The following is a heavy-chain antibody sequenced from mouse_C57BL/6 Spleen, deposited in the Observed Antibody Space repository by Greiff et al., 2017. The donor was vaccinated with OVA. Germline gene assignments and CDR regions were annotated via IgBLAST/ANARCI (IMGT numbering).Heavy chain of an antibody. D-gene: IGHD1-3*01. V-gene: IGHV5-17*01. Sequence: EVHLVESGGGLVKPGGSLKLSCAASGFTFSDYGMHWVRQAPETGLEWVAYISSGSSTIYYDDTVKGRFTISRDNATNTLFLLRTSLRSEDADMDYGACGRAHAPSFAYWGQGTLVTVSA. CDR1: GFTFSDYG. J-gene: IGHJ3*01. CDR3: ACGRAHAPSFAY. CDR2: ISSGSSTI.